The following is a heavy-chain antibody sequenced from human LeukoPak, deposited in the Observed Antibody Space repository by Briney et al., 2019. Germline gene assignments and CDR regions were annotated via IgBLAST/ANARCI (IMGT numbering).Heavy chain of an antibody. D-gene: IGHD6-19*01. Sequence: SRTLSLTCTVSGGSISSGGYYWSWIRQPPGKGLEWIGEINHSGSTNYNPSLKSRVTISVDTSKNQFSLKLSSVTAADTAVYYCARGPYSSGWYPGYYYYYGMDVWGQGTTVTVSS. V-gene: IGHV4-31*03. CDR3: ARGPYSSGWYPGYYYYYGMDV. J-gene: IGHJ6*02. CDR1: GGSISSGGYY. CDR2: INHSGST.